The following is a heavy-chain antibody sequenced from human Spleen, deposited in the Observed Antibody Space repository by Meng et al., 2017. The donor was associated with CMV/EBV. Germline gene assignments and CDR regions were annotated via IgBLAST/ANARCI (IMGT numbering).Heavy chain of an antibody. V-gene: IGHV1-18*04. J-gene: IGHJ6*02. D-gene: IGHD1-20*01. CDR3: ARDRVGITGTRTKTGYYYYYGMDV. CDR1: GYTFTGYF. CDR2: ISAYNGNT. Sequence: ASVKVSCKASGYTFTGYFIHWVRQAPGQGLEWMGWISAYNGNTNYAQKLQGRVTMTTDTSTSTAYMELRSLRSDDTAVYYCARDRVGITGTRTKTGYYYYYGMDVWGQGTTVTVSS.